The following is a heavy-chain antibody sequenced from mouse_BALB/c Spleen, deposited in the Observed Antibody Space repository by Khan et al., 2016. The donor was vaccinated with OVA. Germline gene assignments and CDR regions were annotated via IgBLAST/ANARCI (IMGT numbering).Heavy chain of an antibody. V-gene: IGHV2-9*02. D-gene: IGHD2-3*01. J-gene: IGHJ4*01. CDR1: GFSLTNYG. CDR2: IWADGST. Sequence: QVQLKESGPGLVAPSQSLSITCTVSGFSLTNYGVNWVRQPPGKGLEWLGVIWADGSTNYNSALMSRLSISKDNSKSQVFLKMNSLQTDDTAMYYCARFYDPYYAMDYWGQGTSVTVSS. CDR3: ARFYDPYYAMDY.